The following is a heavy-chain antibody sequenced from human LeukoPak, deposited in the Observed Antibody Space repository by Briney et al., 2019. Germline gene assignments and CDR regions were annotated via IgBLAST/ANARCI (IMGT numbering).Heavy chain of an antibody. D-gene: IGHD2-2*01. CDR3: VRGESHSTHFDN. J-gene: IGHJ4*02. CDR2: MYYSGISGST. V-gene: IGHV4-59*01. CDR1: GGSIITNY. Sequence: SETLSLTCTVSGGSIITNYWSWIRQPPGKGLEWIGHMYYSGISGSTKYNPSLKSRVTISVESSKNQFSLKLTSVTAADTAIYYCVRGESHSTHFDNWGQGTLVTVSS.